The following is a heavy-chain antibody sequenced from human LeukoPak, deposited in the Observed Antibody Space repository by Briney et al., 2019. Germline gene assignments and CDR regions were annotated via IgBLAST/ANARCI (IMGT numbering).Heavy chain of an antibody. D-gene: IGHD3-16*01. Sequence: SETLSLTCTVSGASNTSSSYYWGWIRQPRGKGLEWIGSIHYTGTTYYHSSLKSRVTISVDRSENQFALKLSSVTAADTAVSYFARHQGWGELNHWGQGTLVTVSS. J-gene: IGHJ4*02. CDR1: GASNTSSSYY. V-gene: IGHV4-39*01. CDR3: ARHQGWGELNH. CDR2: IHYTGTT.